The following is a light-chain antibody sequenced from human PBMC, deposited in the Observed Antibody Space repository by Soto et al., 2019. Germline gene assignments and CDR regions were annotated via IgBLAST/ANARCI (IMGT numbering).Light chain of an antibody. J-gene: IGKJ2*01. V-gene: IGKV1-5*03. Sequence: DIHMTQSPSTLSASVGDRVIITCRASQSINSWLAWYQQKPGKAPKLLIYKASTLESGVPSRFSGSASGTEFTLTISSLQPDDFATYYFQQYNNYPYTFGQGTELEIK. CDR1: QSINSW. CDR3: QQYNNYPYT. CDR2: KAS.